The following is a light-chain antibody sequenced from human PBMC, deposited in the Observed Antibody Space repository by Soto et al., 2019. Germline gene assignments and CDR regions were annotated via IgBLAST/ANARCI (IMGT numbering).Light chain of an antibody. CDR1: SSDVGAYNY. J-gene: IGLJ1*01. CDR2: EVS. V-gene: IGLV2-8*01. CDR3: SSYAGSHTFV. Sequence: QSVLTQPPSASGSPGQSVTISCTGTSSDVGAYNYVSWYQQHPGKAPKLMIYEVSKRPSGVPDRFSGSKSGNTASLTVSGLRAEVEADYFCSSYAGSHTFVFGAGTKLTVL.